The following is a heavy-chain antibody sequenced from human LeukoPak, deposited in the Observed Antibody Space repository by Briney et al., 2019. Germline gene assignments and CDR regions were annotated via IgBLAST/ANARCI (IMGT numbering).Heavy chain of an antibody. CDR1: GGSISSSSYY. CDR2: IYYSGST. J-gene: IGHJ6*03. V-gene: IGHV4-39*01. Sequence: PSETLSLTCTDSGGSISSSSYYWGWIRQPPGKGLEWIGSIYYSGSTYYNPSLKSRVTISVDTSKNQFSLKLSSVTAADTAVYYCARLPTVYYMDVWGKGTTVTVSS. CDR3: ARLPTVYYMDV. D-gene: IGHD2-21*02.